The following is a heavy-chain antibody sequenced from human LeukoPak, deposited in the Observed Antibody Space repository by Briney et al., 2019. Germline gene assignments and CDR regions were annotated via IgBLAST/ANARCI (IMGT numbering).Heavy chain of an antibody. Sequence: PGGSLRLSCAASGFTFSSYSMNWVRQAPGKGLEWVSYIGHTGTEIKYADSVRGRLTISRDNVKNSLYLQMNSLRDEDTAVYYCVKDGGYCIGGNCYRFFDSWGQGALVAVSS. CDR3: VKDGGYCIGGNCYRFFDS. D-gene: IGHD2-15*01. CDR2: IGHTGTEI. J-gene: IGHJ4*02. CDR1: GFTFSSYS. V-gene: IGHV3-48*02.